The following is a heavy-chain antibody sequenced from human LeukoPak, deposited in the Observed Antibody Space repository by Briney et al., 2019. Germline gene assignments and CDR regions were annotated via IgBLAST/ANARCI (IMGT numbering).Heavy chain of an antibody. CDR3: GRRNSWYDS. V-gene: IGHV1-8*01. CDR2: MNANTGAT. D-gene: IGHD4-11*01. J-gene: IGHJ5*01. CDR1: EYSFTRYD. Sequence: ASVKVSCKASEYSFTRYDINWVRQATGQGLEWMGWMNANTGATGYAQKFQGRVTMTRDTSISTAYMELSSLRSEDTAIYYCGRRNSWYDSWGQGTLVTVLS.